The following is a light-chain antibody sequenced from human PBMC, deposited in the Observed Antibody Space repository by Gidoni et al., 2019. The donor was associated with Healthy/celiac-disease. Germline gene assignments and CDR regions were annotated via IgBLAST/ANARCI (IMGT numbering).Light chain of an antibody. J-gene: IGLJ1*01. CDR1: KLGDKY. Sequence: SYELTQPPSVSVSPGQTASITCSGDKLGDKYACWYQQKPGQSPVLVIYQDSKRPSGIPERFSGSNSGNTATLTISGTHAMDEADYYCQAWDSSTHNYVFGTGTNVTVL. CDR3: QAWDSSTHNYV. V-gene: IGLV3-1*01. CDR2: QDS.